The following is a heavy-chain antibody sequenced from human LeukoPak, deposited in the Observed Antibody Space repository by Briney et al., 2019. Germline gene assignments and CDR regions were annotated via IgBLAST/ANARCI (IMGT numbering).Heavy chain of an antibody. V-gene: IGHV4-34*01. CDR3: ARGYDFWSGYYTGEGWFDP. D-gene: IGHD3-3*01. CDR1: GGSFSGYY. CDR2: INHSGST. J-gene: IGHJ5*02. Sequence: SETLSLTCAVYGGSFSGYYWSWIRQPPGKGLEWIGEINHSGSTNYNPSLKSRVTISVDTSKNPFSLKLSSVTAADTAVYYCARGYDFWSGYYTGEGWFDPWGQGTLVTVSS.